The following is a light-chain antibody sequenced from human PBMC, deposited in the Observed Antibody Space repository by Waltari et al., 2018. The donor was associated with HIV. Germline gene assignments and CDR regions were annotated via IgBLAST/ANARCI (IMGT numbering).Light chain of an antibody. Sequence: SSELTQPPSVSVSPPQTATIPCSGGQLAAKDTCWYQQRPGQSPVLVIYQDNKRPSGIPERFSGSNSGNTATLTISGTQAMDEADYYCQAWDSSNVIFGGGTKLTVL. CDR2: QDN. V-gene: IGLV3-1*01. CDR3: QAWDSSNVI. CDR1: QLAAKD. J-gene: IGLJ2*01.